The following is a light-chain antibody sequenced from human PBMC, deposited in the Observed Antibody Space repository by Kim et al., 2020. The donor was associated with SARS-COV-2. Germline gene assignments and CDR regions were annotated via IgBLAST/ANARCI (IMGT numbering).Light chain of an antibody. Sequence: VDLGQTVRITCQGDRLRSYYATWYQQKPVQAPILVIYGKNNRPSGIPDRFSGSSSGNTASLTITGTQAGDEADYYCNSRDSNDNVVFGGGTQLTVL. J-gene: IGLJ2*01. CDR1: RLRSYY. CDR2: GKN. V-gene: IGLV3-19*01. CDR3: NSRDSNDNVV.